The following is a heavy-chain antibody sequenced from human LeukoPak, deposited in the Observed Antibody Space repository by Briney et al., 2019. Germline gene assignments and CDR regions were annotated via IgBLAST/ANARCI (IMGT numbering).Heavy chain of an antibody. J-gene: IGHJ4*02. CDR2: ISYDGSNK. CDR1: GFTFSSYA. D-gene: IGHD2-2*01. Sequence: PGGSLRLSCAASGFTFSSYAMYWVRQAPGKGLEWVAVISYDGSNKYYADSVKGRFTISRDNSKNTLYLQMNSLRAEDTAVYYCARVVPAAIIDYWGQGTLVTVSS. V-gene: IGHV3-30*04. CDR3: ARVVPAAIIDY.